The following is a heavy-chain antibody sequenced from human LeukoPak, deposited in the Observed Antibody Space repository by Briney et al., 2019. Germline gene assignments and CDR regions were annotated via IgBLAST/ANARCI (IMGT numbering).Heavy chain of an antibody. CDR3: APRGGLDY. J-gene: IGHJ4*02. CDR1: DFTFGSKA. CDR2: ISGSGGST. V-gene: IGHV3-23*01. Sequence: GGSLNLSCPPSDFTFGSKALSGSRRAPGKGLEWVSAISGSGGSTYYADSVKGRFTISRDNSKNTLYLQMNSLRAEDTAVYYCAPRGGLDYWGQGTLVTVSS. D-gene: IGHD3-10*01.